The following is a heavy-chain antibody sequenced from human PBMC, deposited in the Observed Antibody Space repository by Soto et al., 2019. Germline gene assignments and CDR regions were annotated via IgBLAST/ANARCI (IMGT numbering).Heavy chain of an antibody. CDR3: ARDRAGYSSSSNYYYYGMDV. V-gene: IGHV1-8*01. J-gene: IGHJ6*02. CDR2: MNPNSGNT. Sequence: QVQLVQSGAEVKKPGASVKVSCKASGYTFTSYDINWVRQATGQGLEWMGWMNPNSGNTGYAQKFQGRVTMTRNTSISTAYMELRSLRSEDTAVYYCARDRAGYSSSSNYYYYGMDVWGQGTTVTVSS. D-gene: IGHD6-6*01. CDR1: GYTFTSYD.